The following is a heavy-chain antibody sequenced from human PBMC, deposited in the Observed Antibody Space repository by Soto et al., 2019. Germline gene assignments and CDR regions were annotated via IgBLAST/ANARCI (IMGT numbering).Heavy chain of an antibody. Sequence: GGSLRLSCAASGFTFSSCAMNWVRQAPGKGLEWVATISSSGGNTFYADSVKGRFTISRDNSKNTLYLQMNSLRVGDTAVYYCSKARIDPQYFDYWGQGTLVTVSS. CDR3: SKARIDPQYFDY. CDR1: GFTFSSCA. V-gene: IGHV3-23*01. J-gene: IGHJ4*02. D-gene: IGHD2-21*01. CDR2: ISSSGGNT.